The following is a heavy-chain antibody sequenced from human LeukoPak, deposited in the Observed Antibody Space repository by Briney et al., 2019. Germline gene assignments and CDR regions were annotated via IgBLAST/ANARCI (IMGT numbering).Heavy chain of an antibody. D-gene: IGHD3/OR15-3a*01. J-gene: IGHJ3*01. CDR1: GGAISNFY. CDR2: IYGSGGT. V-gene: IGHV4-4*07. Sequence: SETLSLTCTVSGGAISNFYWSWIRQSAGKGLEWIGQIYGSGGTNCNPSLKSRVTMSADKSKNQISLRLTSVTAADTAVYYCARNRTSYYGEIPFDVWGQGTMVTVSS. CDR3: ARNRTSYYGEIPFDV.